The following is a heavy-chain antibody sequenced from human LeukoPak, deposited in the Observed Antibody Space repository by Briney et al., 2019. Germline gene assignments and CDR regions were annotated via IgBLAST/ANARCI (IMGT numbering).Heavy chain of an antibody. CDR3: AKDFIWGYQSYFDY. Sequence: GGSLRLSCAASGFTFSIYAMSWVRQAPGKGLEWVSAVSGSGGSTYYADSVKGRFTISRDNSKNTLYMQMNSLRGEDTAVYYCAKDFIWGYQSYFDYWGQGTLVTVSS. V-gene: IGHV3-23*01. CDR1: GFTFSIYA. D-gene: IGHD3-16*01. J-gene: IGHJ4*02. CDR2: VSGSGGST.